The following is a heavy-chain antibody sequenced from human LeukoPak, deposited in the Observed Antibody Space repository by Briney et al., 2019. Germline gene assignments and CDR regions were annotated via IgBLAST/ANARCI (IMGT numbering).Heavy chain of an antibody. Sequence: GASVKVSCKASGGTFSSYAISWVRQAPGQGLEWMGGIIPIFGTANYAQKFQGRVTITADESTSTAYMELSSLRAEDTAVYYCAARYSSSWYVPYYYMDVWGKGTTVTVSS. CDR1: GGTFSSYA. J-gene: IGHJ6*03. CDR3: AARYSSSWYVPYYYMDV. D-gene: IGHD6-13*01. CDR2: IIPIFGTA. V-gene: IGHV1-69*13.